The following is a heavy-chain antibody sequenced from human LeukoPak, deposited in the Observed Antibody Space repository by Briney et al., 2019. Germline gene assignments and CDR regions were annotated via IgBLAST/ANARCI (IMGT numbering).Heavy chain of an antibody. J-gene: IGHJ6*03. CDR3: ARDLLYYYYYIDV. V-gene: IGHV3-30*03. Sequence: GRSLRLSCAASGFTFSSYGMHWVRQAPGKGLEWVAVISYDGSNKYYADSVKGRFTISRDNSKNTLYLQMNSLRAEDTAVYYCARDLLYYYYYIDVWGKGTSVTVSS. D-gene: IGHD2-15*01. CDR2: ISYDGSNK. CDR1: GFTFSSYG.